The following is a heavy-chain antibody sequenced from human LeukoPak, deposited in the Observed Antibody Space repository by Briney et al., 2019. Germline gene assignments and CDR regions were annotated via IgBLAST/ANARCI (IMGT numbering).Heavy chain of an antibody. Sequence: PAGGSLRLSCAASGFIFSSDSMNWVRQAPGKGLEWVSYISTSSTIYYADSVKGRFTISGDNAKNSLYLQMNSLRAEDTAVYYCARQPNDLTYGYDYWGQGTLVTVSS. V-gene: IGHV3-48*01. CDR2: ISTSSTI. CDR3: ARQPNDLTYGYDY. CDR1: GFIFSSDS. D-gene: IGHD3-16*01. J-gene: IGHJ4*02.